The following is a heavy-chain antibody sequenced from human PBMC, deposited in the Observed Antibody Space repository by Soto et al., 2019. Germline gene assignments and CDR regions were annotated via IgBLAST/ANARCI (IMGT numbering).Heavy chain of an antibody. V-gene: IGHV2-5*02. CDR2: IYWDDVQ. CDR1: GFSPSTSGVG. Sequence: QITLKESGPTLVKPTQTLTLTCSISGFSPSTSGVGVGWIRQPPGKSLEWLALIYWDDVQRYSPSLETRLTITKDNFRSQVVLTMTNMDPVDTATYYCAHSPCTGGTCYLFDYWGQGTLVTASS. D-gene: IGHD2-15*01. CDR3: AHSPCTGGTCYLFDY. J-gene: IGHJ4*02.